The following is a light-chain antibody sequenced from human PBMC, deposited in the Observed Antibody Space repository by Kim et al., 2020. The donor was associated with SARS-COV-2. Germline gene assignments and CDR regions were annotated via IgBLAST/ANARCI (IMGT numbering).Light chain of an antibody. CDR2: YND. CDR1: SSNIGGNP. J-gene: IGLJ2*01. Sequence: QSALTQPPSASGTPGQRVTISCSGGSSNIGGNPVNWYQQVPGTAPKLLIYYNDQRPSGVPDRFSGSKSGTSASLAISGLQSEDEADYYCATWDDSLSAVVFGGGTQLTVL. V-gene: IGLV1-44*01. CDR3: ATWDDSLSAVV.